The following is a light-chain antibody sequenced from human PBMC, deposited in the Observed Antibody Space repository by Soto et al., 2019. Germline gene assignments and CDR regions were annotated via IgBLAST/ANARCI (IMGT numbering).Light chain of an antibody. CDR2: DVS. V-gene: IGLV2-14*01. CDR1: SSDVGGYNY. CDR3: TSYTGCSTHV. Sequence: QSVLTQPASVSGSPGQSITISCTGTSSDVGGYNYVSWYQQHPGKAPKLMIYDVSNRPSGVSNRFSGSKSGNTASLTISGLQAEDEADYYCTSYTGCSTHVFGTGPKVTVL. J-gene: IGLJ1*01.